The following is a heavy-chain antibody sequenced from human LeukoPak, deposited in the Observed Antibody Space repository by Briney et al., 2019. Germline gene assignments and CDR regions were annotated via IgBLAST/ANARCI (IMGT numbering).Heavy chain of an antibody. D-gene: IGHD1-26*01. Sequence: GGSLRLSCAASGFTFNNFAMSWVRQAPGKGLEWVSAISGSGGSTYYADSVKGRFTISRDNSKNTLYLQMNSLRAEDTAVYYCAKGPRVGATIYFDYWGQGTLVTVSS. CDR2: ISGSGGST. CDR3: AKGPRVGATIYFDY. CDR1: GFTFNNFA. V-gene: IGHV3-23*01. J-gene: IGHJ4*02.